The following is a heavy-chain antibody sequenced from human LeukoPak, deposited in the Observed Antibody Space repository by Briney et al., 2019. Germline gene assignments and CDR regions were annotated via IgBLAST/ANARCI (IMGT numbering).Heavy chain of an antibody. Sequence: GGSLRLSCAASGFTFSSYAMSWVRQAPGKGLEWVSAITGSGGSTYYADSVKGRFTISRDNSKNTLYLQMNTLRAEDTAVYYCARDLYLYGGNWGGQGNPGHRLL. D-gene: IGHD4-23*01. CDR3: ARDLYLYGGNW. CDR2: ITGSGGST. J-gene: IGHJ4*02. CDR1: GFTFSSYA. V-gene: IGHV3-23*01.